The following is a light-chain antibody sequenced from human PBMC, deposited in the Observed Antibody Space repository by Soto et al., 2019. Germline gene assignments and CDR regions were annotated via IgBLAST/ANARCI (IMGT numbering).Light chain of an antibody. CDR1: SSDVGGYNY. V-gene: IGLV2-11*01. J-gene: IGLJ2*01. Sequence: QSALTQPRSVSGSPGQSVTISCTGTSSDVGGYNYVSWYQQHPGKAPKLMIYDVSKRPSGVPDRFSGSKSGNTASLTISGLQAEDGADSYCCSYAGSFVVFGGGTKLTVL. CDR3: CSYAGSFVV. CDR2: DVS.